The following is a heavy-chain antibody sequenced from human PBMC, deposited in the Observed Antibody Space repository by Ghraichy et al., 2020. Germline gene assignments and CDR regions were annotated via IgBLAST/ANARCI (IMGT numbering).Heavy chain of an antibody. V-gene: IGHV3-11*05. D-gene: IGHD3-16*01. Sequence: GGSLRLSCTASGFTFSNYFMSWIRQAPGKGLEWLSYISIGSGHTKYADSVRGRFTISRDDAKNSLYLQMNSLRDEDTAVYYCARDNLGTGCHLTRDYWGQGTLITVSS. CDR2: ISIGSGHT. CDR1: GFTFSNYF. CDR3: ARDNLGTGCHLTRDY. J-gene: IGHJ4*02.